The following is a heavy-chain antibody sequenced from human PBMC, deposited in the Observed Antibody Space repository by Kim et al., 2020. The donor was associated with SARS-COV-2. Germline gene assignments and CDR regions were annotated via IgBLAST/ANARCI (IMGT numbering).Heavy chain of an antibody. J-gene: IGHJ4*02. Sequence: SETLSLTCTVSGGSIGSYYWTWIRQPPGKGLELIGYIYYTGSTNYNPSLKSRVTMSIYTSNNQFSLSLNSATAADTAVYYCARGRVGASRGYSFDFWGRG. D-gene: IGHD1-26*01. CDR3: ARGRVGASRGYSFDF. CDR1: GGSIGSYY. CDR2: IYYTGST. V-gene: IGHV4-59*13.